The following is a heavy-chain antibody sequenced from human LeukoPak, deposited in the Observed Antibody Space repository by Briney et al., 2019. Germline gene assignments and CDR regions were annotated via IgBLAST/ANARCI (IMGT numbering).Heavy chain of an antibody. J-gene: IGHJ4*02. CDR1: GGTFSSYA. Sequence: VASVKVSCKASGGTFSSYAISWVRQAPGQGLEWMGGIIPIFGTANYAQKFQGRVTITADESTSTAYMELSSLRSEDTAVYYCARAPRDGYIEWGQGTLVTVSS. CDR3: ARAPRDGYIE. D-gene: IGHD5-24*01. CDR2: IIPIFGTA. V-gene: IGHV1-69*13.